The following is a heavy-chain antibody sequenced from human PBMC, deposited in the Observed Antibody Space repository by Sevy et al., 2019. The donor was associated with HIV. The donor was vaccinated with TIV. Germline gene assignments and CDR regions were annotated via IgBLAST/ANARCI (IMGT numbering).Heavy chain of an antibody. J-gene: IGHJ5*02. V-gene: IGHV3-48*02. CDR3: ARYGSITMASDWFDP. Sequence: GGSLRLSCAASGFTFSSYSMNRVRQAPGKGLEWVSYISSSSSTIYYADSVKGRFTISRDNAKNSLYLQMNSLRDEDTAVYYCARYGSITMASDWFDPWGQGTLVTVSS. CDR2: ISSSSSTI. D-gene: IGHD3-10*01. CDR1: GFTFSSYS.